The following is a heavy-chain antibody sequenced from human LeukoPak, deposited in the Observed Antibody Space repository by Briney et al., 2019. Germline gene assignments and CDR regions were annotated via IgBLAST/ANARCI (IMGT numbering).Heavy chain of an antibody. CDR3: AGGDRNGWYFGY. D-gene: IGHD6-19*01. J-gene: IGHJ4*02. CDR1: GFTFSSYA. CDR2: INWNGEST. Sequence: PGGSLRLSCAASGFTFSSYAMSWVRQAPGKGLEWVSGINWNGESTGYGESVKGRFTISRDNAKNSLYLQMNSLRVEDTALYFCAGGDRNGWYFGYWGQGTLVAVSS. V-gene: IGHV3-20*04.